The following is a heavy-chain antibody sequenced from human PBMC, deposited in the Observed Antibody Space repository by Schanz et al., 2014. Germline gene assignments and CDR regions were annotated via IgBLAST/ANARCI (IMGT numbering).Heavy chain of an antibody. CDR2: LRSDGSRR. CDR1: GFSFSTYA. J-gene: IGHJ4*02. Sequence: QVQLVESGGGVVQPGRSLRLSCAASGFSFSTYAMHWVRQAPGKGLEWLAFLRSDGSRRDYADSVKGRFTISRDNSKNTLYLQMNSLRAEDTAVYYCAKGQLLSYYFDYWGQGTLVTVSS. CDR3: AKGQLLSYYFDY. D-gene: IGHD2-21*01. V-gene: IGHV3-30*02.